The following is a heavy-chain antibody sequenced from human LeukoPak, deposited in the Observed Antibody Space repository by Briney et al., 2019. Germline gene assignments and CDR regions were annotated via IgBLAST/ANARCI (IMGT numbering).Heavy chain of an antibody. V-gene: IGHV1-18*01. D-gene: IGHD2-15*01. Sequence: ASVKVSCKASGYTFTSYGISWVRQAPGQGLEWMGWIGAYNGNTNYAQKLQGRVTMTTDTSTSTAYMELRSLRSDDTAVYYCARDQYCSGGSCYTEWFDPWGQGTLVTVSS. J-gene: IGHJ5*02. CDR2: IGAYNGNT. CDR3: ARDQYCSGGSCYTEWFDP. CDR1: GYTFTSYG.